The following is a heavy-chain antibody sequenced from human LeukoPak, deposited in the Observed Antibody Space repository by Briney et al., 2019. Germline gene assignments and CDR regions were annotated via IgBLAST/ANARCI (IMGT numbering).Heavy chain of an antibody. V-gene: IGHV4-59*01. Sequence: AGGSLRLSCTASGFTFGDYAMSWIRQPPGKGLEWIGYMYYSGTTKYNPSLKSRVSISVDTSKNQFSLKLSSVTAADTAVYYCAREGIAAAGPQAPNDYWGQGTLVTVSS. CDR1: GFTFGDYA. CDR3: AREGIAAAGPQAPNDY. D-gene: IGHD6-13*01. J-gene: IGHJ4*02. CDR2: MYYSGTT.